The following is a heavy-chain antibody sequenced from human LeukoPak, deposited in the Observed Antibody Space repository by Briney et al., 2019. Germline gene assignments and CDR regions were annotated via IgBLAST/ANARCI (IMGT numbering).Heavy chain of an antibody. V-gene: IGHV4-38-2*01. CDR3: ARVNGSVPRWFDP. Sequence: PSETLSLTCAVSGYSISSGYNWGWIRQPPGKGLEWIGSIYQSGSTYYNPSLKSRVTISVDTSKNQFSLKLSSVTAADTAVYYCARVNGSVPRWFDPWGQGTLVTVSS. CDR1: GYSISSGYN. J-gene: IGHJ5*02. D-gene: IGHD3-10*01. CDR2: IYQSGST.